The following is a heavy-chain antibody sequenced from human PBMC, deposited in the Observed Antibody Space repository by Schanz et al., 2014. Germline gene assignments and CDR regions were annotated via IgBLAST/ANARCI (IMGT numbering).Heavy chain of an antibody. CDR2: INSDGRST. Sequence: EVQLVESGGGFVQPGGSLRLSCAASGFTFNDYWMHWVRQAPGKGLVWVSRINSDGRSTNYADSVKGRFSISRDNARNTLHLQMNSLRAEDTAVYYCVRDTDYHFDYWGQGTTVIVSA. CDR1: GFTFNDYW. J-gene: IGHJ3*01. D-gene: IGHD4-17*01. CDR3: VRDTDYHFDY. V-gene: IGHV3-74*01.